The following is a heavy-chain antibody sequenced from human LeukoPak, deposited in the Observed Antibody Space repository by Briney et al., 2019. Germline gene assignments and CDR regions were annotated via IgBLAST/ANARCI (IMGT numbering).Heavy chain of an antibody. CDR1: GFSLSTTGVG. CDR2: LNWNNDK. D-gene: IGHD1-1*01. Sequence: SGRTLADPPQPLTLTWTFCGFSLSTTGVGGGWIRQPPEKALEWLALLNWNNDKRYSPSLKSRLTITEDTSKNQVVLTVTNVDPVDTATYYCAHRPGTTGTARHGAFDIWGQGTMVPVSS. V-gene: IGHV2-5*01. J-gene: IGHJ3*02. CDR3: AHRPGTTGTARHGAFDI.